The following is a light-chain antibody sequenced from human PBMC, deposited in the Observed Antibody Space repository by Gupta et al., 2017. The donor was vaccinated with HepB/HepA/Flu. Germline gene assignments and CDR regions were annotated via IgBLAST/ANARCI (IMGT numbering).Light chain of an antibody. Sequence: EIVMTQSPATLSVSPGERATLSCRASQTVSTNLAWYQQKPGQAPRLLIYGASTRATGIPARFSGSGSGTEFTLTISSRQSEDFAVYYCQQYNNWPLTLGGGTKVGSN. J-gene: IGKJ4*01. V-gene: IGKV3-15*01. CDR3: QQYNNWPLT. CDR2: GAS. CDR1: QTVSTN.